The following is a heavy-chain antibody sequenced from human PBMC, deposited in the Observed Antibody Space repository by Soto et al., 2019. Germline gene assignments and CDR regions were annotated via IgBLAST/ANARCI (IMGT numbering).Heavy chain of an antibody. CDR3: ARHPIAARPLPFDY. CDR1: GGSFSGYY. D-gene: IGHD6-6*01. V-gene: IGHV4-34*01. Sequence: QVQLQQWGAGLLKPSETLSLTCAVYGGSFSGYYWSWIRQPPGKGLEWIGEINHSGSTNYNPSIRSRVTISVDTSNNQFSLKLSSVTAADTAVYYCARHPIAARPLPFDYWGQGTLVTVSS. CDR2: INHSGST. J-gene: IGHJ4*02.